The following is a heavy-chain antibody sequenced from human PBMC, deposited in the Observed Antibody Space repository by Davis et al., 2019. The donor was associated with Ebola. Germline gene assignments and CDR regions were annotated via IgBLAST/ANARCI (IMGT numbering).Heavy chain of an antibody. Sequence: ASVKVSCKASGYTFTGYYMHWVRQAPGQGLEWMGWINPNSGGTNYAQKVHGWVTMTSDTSISTAYMELSRLRSDDTAVYYCAGGGLMDYGDYYGMDVWGQGTTVTVSS. CDR3: AGGGLMDYGDYYGMDV. V-gene: IGHV1-2*04. J-gene: IGHJ6*02. CDR2: INPNSGGT. CDR1: GYTFTGYY. D-gene: IGHD3-16*01.